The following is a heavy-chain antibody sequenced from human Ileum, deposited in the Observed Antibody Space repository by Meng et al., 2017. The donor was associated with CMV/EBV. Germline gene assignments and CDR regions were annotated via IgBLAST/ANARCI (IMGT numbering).Heavy chain of an antibody. CDR2: INYSETI. V-gene: IGHV4-34*01. CDR3: ARRVGSGRYYFDY. CDR1: GGSFTGYL. D-gene: IGHD3-10*01. J-gene: IGHJ4*02. Sequence: CAVYGGSFTGYLCSWIRPSPGKGLEWIGEINYSETINYNPSLKSHVTMSVDASRNQFSLKLSSVTAADTALYYCARRVGSGRYYFDYWSQGTLVTVSS.